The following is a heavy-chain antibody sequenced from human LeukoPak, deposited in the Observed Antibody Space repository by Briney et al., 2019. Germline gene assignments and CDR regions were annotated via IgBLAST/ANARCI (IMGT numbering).Heavy chain of an antibody. D-gene: IGHD4-17*01. J-gene: IGHJ4*02. CDR2: FDPEDGET. V-gene: IGHV1-24*01. CDR3: ATAQRGARYGDYGY. Sequence: ASVKVSCKVSGYTLTELSMHWVRQAPGKGLEGMGGFDPEDGETIYAQKFQGRVTMTEDASTDTAYMELSSLRSEDTAVYYCATAQRGARYGDYGYWGQGTLVTVSS. CDR1: GYTLTELS.